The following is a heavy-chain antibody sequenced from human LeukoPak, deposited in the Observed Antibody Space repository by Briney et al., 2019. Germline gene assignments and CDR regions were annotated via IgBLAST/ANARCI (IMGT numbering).Heavy chain of an antibody. CDR2: ISSNGGST. CDR3: ARGRVVPAAPTFDY. V-gene: IGHV3-64*01. Sequence: PGGSLRLSCAASGFTFSSYAMHWVRQAPGKGLEYVSAISSNGGSTYYANSVKGRFTISRDNSKNTLYHQMGSLRAEDMAVYYCARGRVVPAAPTFDYWGQGTLVTVSS. D-gene: IGHD2-2*01. J-gene: IGHJ4*02. CDR1: GFTFSSYA.